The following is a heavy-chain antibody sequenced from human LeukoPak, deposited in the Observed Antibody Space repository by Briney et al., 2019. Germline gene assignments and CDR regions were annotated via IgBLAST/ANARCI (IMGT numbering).Heavy chain of an antibody. Sequence: GASVKVSCKASGYTFTGYYMHWVRQAPGQGLEWMGWINPNSGGTNYAQKFQGRVTMTRDTSISTAYMELSRLRSDDTAVYYCARGFISKNGNPGDYWGQGTLVTVSS. CDR1: GYTFTGYY. CDR2: INPNSGGT. D-gene: IGHD1-14*01. V-gene: IGHV1-2*02. J-gene: IGHJ4*02. CDR3: ARGFISKNGNPGDY.